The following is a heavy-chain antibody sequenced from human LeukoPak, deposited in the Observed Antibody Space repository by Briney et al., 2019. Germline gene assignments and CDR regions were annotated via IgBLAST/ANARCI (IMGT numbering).Heavy chain of an antibody. J-gene: IGHJ4*02. CDR1: GYSFSSYW. Sequence: GESLKISXKGSGYSFSSYWIGWVRQMPGKGLEWMGIIYPGDSNTRYSPSFQGQVTISADKSISTAYLQWSSLKASDAAMYYCARFLYASGRIFDFWGQGTLVTVSS. D-gene: IGHD3-10*01. CDR3: ARFLYASGRIFDF. V-gene: IGHV5-51*03. CDR2: IYPGDSNT.